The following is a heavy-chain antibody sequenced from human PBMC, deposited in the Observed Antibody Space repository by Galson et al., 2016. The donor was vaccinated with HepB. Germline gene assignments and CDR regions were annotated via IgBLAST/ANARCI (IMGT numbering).Heavy chain of an antibody. D-gene: IGHD3-9*01. Sequence: SLRLSCAASGFTFSINSMNWVRQAPGKGLEWVSTISGNDDSTYYADSVKGRFTISRDNSKNTLYLQMNSLRAEDTAVYYCASVPYLRYFDWFGDYWGQGTLVTVSS. V-gene: IGHV3-23*01. J-gene: IGHJ4*02. CDR1: GFTFSINS. CDR2: ISGNDDST. CDR3: ASVPYLRYFDWFGDY.